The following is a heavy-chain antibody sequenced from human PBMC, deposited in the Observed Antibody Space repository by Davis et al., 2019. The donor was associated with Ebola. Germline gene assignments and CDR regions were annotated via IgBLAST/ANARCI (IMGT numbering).Heavy chain of an antibody. V-gene: IGHV3-48*03. D-gene: IGHD1-26*01. CDR3: ARVKGGATKWYYYGMDV. J-gene: IGHJ6*02. Sequence: GESLKISCAASGFTFSSYEMNWVRQAPGKGLEWVSYISSSGSTIYYADSVKGRFTISRDNAKNSLYLQMNSLRAEDTAVYYCARVKGGATKWYYYGMDVWGQGTTVTVSS. CDR2: ISSSGSTI. CDR1: GFTFSSYE.